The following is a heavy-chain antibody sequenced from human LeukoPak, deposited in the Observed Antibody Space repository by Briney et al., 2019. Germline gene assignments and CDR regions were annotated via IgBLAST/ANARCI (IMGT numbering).Heavy chain of an antibody. V-gene: IGHV3-66*01. CDR3: ARAWGETETSIWFGELLSLYYFDY. J-gene: IGHJ4*02. Sequence: GGSLRLSCAASGFTVSSNYMSWVRQAPGKGLEWVSVIYSGGSTSYADSEKGRFTISRDNTNNTLYLQMNSLRAEDTAVYYYARAWGETETSIWFGELLSLYYFDYWGQGTLVTVSS. CDR2: IYSGGST. CDR1: GFTVSSNY. D-gene: IGHD3-10*01.